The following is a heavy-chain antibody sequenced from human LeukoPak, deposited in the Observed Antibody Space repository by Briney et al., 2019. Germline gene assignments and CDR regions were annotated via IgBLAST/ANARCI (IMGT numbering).Heavy chain of an antibody. Sequence: SETLSLTCTVSGGSISSYYWSWIRQPPGKGLEWIGYIYYSGSTNYNPSLKSRVTISVDTSKNQFSLKLSFVTAADTAVYYCARGGYYGSGSYYYYYYYYMDVWGKGTTVTVSS. V-gene: IGHV4-59*01. J-gene: IGHJ6*03. D-gene: IGHD3-10*01. CDR1: GGSISSYY. CDR3: ARGGYYGSGSYYYYYYYYMDV. CDR2: IYYSGST.